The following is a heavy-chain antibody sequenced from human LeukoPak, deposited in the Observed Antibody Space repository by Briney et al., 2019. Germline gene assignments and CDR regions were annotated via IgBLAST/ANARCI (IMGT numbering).Heavy chain of an antibody. CDR1: GYSISSGYY. Sequence: SETLSLTCAVSGYSISSGYYWGWIRQPPGKGLEWIGSIYHSGSTYYNPSLKSRVTIAVDTSKTQFSLKLSSVTAADTAVYYCARRTVGYCTNGVCSDWFDPWGQGTLVTVSS. V-gene: IGHV4-38-2*01. CDR2: IYHSGST. J-gene: IGHJ5*02. CDR3: ARRTVGYCTNGVCSDWFDP. D-gene: IGHD2-8*01.